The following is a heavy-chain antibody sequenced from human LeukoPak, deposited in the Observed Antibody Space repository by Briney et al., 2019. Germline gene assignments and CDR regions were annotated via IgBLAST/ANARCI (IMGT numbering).Heavy chain of an antibody. J-gene: IGHJ4*02. CDR3: ALAAAGTLDY. Sequence: PGGSLRLSCAASGFTFSSYSMNWVRQAPGKGMEWVSSISSSSSYIYYADSVKGRFTNSRDNAKNSLYLQMNSLRAEDTAVYYCALAAAGTLDYWGQGTLVTVSS. V-gene: IGHV3-21*01. CDR1: GFTFSSYS. CDR2: ISSSSSYI. D-gene: IGHD6-13*01.